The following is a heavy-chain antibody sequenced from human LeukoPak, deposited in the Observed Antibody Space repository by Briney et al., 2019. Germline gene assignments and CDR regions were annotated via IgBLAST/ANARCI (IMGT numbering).Heavy chain of an antibody. D-gene: IGHD3-22*01. CDR2: ISYDGSNK. Sequence: GGSLRPSCAASRFTFSSYAMHWVRQAPGKGLEWVAVISYDGSNKYYADSVKGRFTISRDNSKNTLYLQMNSLRAEDTAVYYCARAEQPTYYYDSSGYFLFDYWGQGTLVTVSS. CDR1: RFTFSSYA. CDR3: ARAEQPTYYYDSSGYFLFDY. V-gene: IGHV3-30*04. J-gene: IGHJ4*02.